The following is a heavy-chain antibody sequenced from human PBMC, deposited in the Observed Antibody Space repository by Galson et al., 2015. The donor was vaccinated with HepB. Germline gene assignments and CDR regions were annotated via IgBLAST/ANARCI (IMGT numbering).Heavy chain of an antibody. D-gene: IGHD5-18*01. Sequence: SLILSCAASGFTFTRDWMSWVRQAPGKGLEWVANINEDGTEKNYVDSVTGRFTISRDNAKNSLFLQMNSLRVEDTAVYYCAREPTADTTWGQGTLVTVSS. J-gene: IGHJ4*02. CDR2: INEDGTEK. V-gene: IGHV3-7*03. CDR1: GFTFTRDW. CDR3: AREPTADTT.